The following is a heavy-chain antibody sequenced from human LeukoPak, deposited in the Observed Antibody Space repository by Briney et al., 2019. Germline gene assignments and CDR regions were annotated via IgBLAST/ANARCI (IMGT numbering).Heavy chain of an antibody. Sequence: SETLSLTCAVHGGSLSGYYWSWLRQPPGKGLGSIGEINHSGSTNYNPSLKSRVTISVDTSKNQFSLKLSSVTAADTAVYYCSTQWLVSDAFDIWGQGTMVTVSS. CDR3: STQWLVSDAFDI. CDR2: INHSGST. V-gene: IGHV4-34*01. D-gene: IGHD6-19*01. CDR1: GGSLSGYY. J-gene: IGHJ3*02.